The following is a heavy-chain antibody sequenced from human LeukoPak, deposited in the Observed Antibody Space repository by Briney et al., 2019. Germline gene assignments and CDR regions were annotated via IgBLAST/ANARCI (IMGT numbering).Heavy chain of an antibody. V-gene: IGHV3-30*04. CDR2: ISYDGSNK. CDR3: ARDEGSSSWYGWFDP. Sequence: GGSLRLSCAASGFTFSSYAMPWVRQAPGKGLEWVAVISYDGSNKYYADSVKGRFTISRDNSKNTLYLQMNSLRAEDTAVYYCARDEGSSSWYGWFDPWGQGTLVTASS. D-gene: IGHD6-13*01. CDR1: GFTFSSYA. J-gene: IGHJ5*02.